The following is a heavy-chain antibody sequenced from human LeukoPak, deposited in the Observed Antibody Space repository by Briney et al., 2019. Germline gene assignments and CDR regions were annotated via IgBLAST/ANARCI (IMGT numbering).Heavy chain of an antibody. CDR2: IYTSGSI. D-gene: IGHD5-18*01. Sequence: SETLSLTCTVSGGSISTYYWSWIRQPAGKGLEWIGRIYTSGSINYNPSLKSRVTMSVDTSKNQFSLKLSSVTAADTAMYYCARGPSYSYGYRHYFDYWGQGTLVTVSS. V-gene: IGHV4-4*07. J-gene: IGHJ4*02. CDR1: GGSISTYY. CDR3: ARGPSYSYGYRHYFDY.